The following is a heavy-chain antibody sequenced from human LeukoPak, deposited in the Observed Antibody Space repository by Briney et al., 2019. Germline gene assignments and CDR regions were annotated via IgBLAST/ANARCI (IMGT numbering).Heavy chain of an antibody. CDR1: GVMFSSNW. CDR3: AKEGRSLQTY. J-gene: IGHJ4*02. CDR2: IKEDGTET. Sequence: GGSLRLSCAASGVMFSSNWMSWVRLAPGKGLEWVANIKEDGTETYYVDSVKGRFTISRDNAKNSLYLQMNSLRVEDTAVYYCAKEGRSLQTYWGQGTLITVSS. V-gene: IGHV3-7*03. D-gene: IGHD5-24*01.